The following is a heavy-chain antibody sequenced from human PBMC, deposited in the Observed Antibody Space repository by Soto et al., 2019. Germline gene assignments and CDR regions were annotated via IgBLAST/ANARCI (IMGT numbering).Heavy chain of an antibody. CDR2: IKQDGNDK. CDR3: VIGCGSPSCPYYLDV. V-gene: IGHV3-7*01. D-gene: IGHD2-2*01. CDR1: GFTFSTYW. J-gene: IGHJ6*03. Sequence: EVQLVESGGGLVQPGGSLRLSCVASGFTFSTYWMSWVRLAPGTGLEWVATIKQDGNDKYYVDSVKGRFAISRDNAENSLYLQMSGLRPDDTAVYYCVIGCGSPSCPYYLDVWGKGTTVTVSS.